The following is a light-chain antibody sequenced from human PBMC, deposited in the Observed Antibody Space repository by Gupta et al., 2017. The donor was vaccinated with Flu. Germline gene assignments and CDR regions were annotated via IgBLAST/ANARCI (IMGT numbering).Light chain of an antibody. J-gene: IGKJ5*01. CDR3: QQYDRPIT. V-gene: IGKV3-20*01. CDR2: GAS. Sequence: SGTLTCRVRQRDSNNYLDWYLKKPGQPPQLLMYGASGRATGIPDRFSGSGSGTDFTLTISGVEAEDAAFYYCQQYDRPITFGPGTRVEIK. CDR1: QRDSNNY.